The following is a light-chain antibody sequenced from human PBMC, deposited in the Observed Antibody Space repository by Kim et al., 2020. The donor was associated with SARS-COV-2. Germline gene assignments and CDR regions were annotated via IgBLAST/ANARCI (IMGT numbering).Light chain of an antibody. CDR2: DAS. J-gene: IGKJ4*01. Sequence: EIVLTQSPATPSLSPGERATLSCRASQSVDNYLAWYQQKPGQAPRLLIYDASKRVTGIPPRFRGSGSGTDFTLTISSLEPEDFAIYYCQQRKDWPPLTFGGGTKVEIK. V-gene: IGKV3-11*01. CDR3: QQRKDWPPLT. CDR1: QSVDNY.